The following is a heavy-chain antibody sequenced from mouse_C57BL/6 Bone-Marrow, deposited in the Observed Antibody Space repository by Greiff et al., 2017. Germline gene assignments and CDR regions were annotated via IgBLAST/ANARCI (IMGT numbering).Heavy chain of an antibody. Sequence: VQLQQSGPELVKPGASVKISCKASGYAFSSSWMNWVKQRPGKGLEWIGRIYPGDGDTNYNGKFKGKATLTADKSSSTAYMQLSSLTSEDSAVYFCARSPTLYYFDYWGQGTTLTVSS. J-gene: IGHJ2*01. CDR2: IYPGDGDT. CDR1: GYAFSSSW. CDR3: ARSPTLYYFDY. D-gene: IGHD6-1*01. V-gene: IGHV1-82*01.